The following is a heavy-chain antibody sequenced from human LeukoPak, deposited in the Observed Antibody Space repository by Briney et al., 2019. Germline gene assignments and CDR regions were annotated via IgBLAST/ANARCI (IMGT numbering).Heavy chain of an antibody. V-gene: IGHV4-61*02. CDR2: IYTSGST. CDR1: GGSKSSGSDY. Sequence: SETLSLTCTVSGGSKSSGSDYWSWIRQPAGKGLEWIGRIYTSGSTNYNPSLNSRVTISVDTSKNQFSLKLSSVTAADTAVYYCARNYRFYGSGSYYFDYWGQGTLVTVSS. D-gene: IGHD3-10*01. CDR3: ARNYRFYGSGSYYFDY. J-gene: IGHJ4*02.